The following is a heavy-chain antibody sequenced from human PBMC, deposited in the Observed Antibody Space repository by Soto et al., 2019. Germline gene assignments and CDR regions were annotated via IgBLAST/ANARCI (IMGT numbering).Heavy chain of an antibody. CDR3: ARLPAVSASSFYGMEV. V-gene: IGHV4-39*01. CDR1: GGSISSSSSY. Sequence: SETLSLTCTVTGGSISSSSSYWGWIRQSPGNGLEWIGNIYYSGSTYYNPSLQSRVTMSVDTSKNQFSLKLTSVTAADTALYYCARLPAVSASSFYGMEVWGQGTTVTVSS. J-gene: IGHJ6*02. CDR2: IYYSGST. D-gene: IGHD2-2*01.